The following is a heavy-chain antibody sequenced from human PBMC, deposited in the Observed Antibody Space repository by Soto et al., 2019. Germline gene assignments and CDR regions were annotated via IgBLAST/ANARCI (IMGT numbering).Heavy chain of an antibody. Sequence: SETLSLTCAVSGLFISSGNYWGWFRKPPGKGLEWIGSTFHGGNTYYNPSLKSRVTISVDMSKNQFSLKLNSVTAADTAVYYCARARWYDAFDVWGQGTVVTVSS. V-gene: IGHV4-38-2*01. CDR3: ARARWYDAFDV. CDR1: GLFISSGNY. CDR2: TFHGGNT. J-gene: IGHJ3*01. D-gene: IGHD2-15*01.